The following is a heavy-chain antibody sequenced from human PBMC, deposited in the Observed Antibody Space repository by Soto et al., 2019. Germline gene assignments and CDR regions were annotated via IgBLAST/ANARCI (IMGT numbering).Heavy chain of an antibody. CDR1: GGSFSGYY. CDR2: INHSGST. J-gene: IGHJ2*01. CDR3: ARRLYSSSTSCYFRYFDL. Sequence: QVQLQQWGAGLLKPSETLSLTCAVYGGSFSGYYWSWIRQPPGKGLEWIGEINHSGSTNYNPSLKRRVTISVDTSKNQFSLKLSSVTPAATAVYYCARRLYSSSTSCYFRYFDLWGRGTLVTVSS. D-gene: IGHD2-2*01. V-gene: IGHV4-34*01.